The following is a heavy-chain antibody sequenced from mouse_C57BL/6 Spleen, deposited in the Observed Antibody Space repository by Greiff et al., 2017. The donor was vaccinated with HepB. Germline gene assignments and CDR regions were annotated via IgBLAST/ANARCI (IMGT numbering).Heavy chain of an antibody. CDR3: ARQGWGFDY. CDR2: IDPSDSDT. D-gene: IGHD3-3*01. CDR1: GYTFTSYW. J-gene: IGHJ2*01. V-gene: IGHV1-52*01. Sequence: QVQLQQPGAELVRPGSSVKLSCKASGYTFTSYWMHWVKQRPIQGLEWIGNIDPSDSDTHYNQKFKDKATLTVDKSSSTAYMQLSSLTSEDSAVYYGARQGWGFDYWGQGTTLTVSS.